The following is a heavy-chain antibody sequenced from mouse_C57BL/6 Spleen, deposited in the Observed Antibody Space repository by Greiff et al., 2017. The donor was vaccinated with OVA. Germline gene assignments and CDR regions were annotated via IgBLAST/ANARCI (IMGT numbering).Heavy chain of an antibody. CDR2: ISSGSSTI. CDR1: GFTFSDYG. D-gene: IGHD4-1*01. Sequence: EVQGVESGGGLVKPGGSLKLSCAASGFTFSDYGMHWVRQAPEKGLEWVAYISSGSSTIYYADTVKVRFTISRDNAKNTLFLQMTSLRSEDTAMYYCARRTGTNAMDYWGQGTSVTVSS. J-gene: IGHJ4*01. V-gene: IGHV5-17*01. CDR3: ARRTGTNAMDY.